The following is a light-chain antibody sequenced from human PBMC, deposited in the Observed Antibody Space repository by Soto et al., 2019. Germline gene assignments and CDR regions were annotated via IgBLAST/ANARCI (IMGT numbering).Light chain of an antibody. J-gene: IGLJ1*01. CDR3: SSYAGSSTYL. CDR2: EVS. Sequence: QSALTQPASVSGSPGQSITISCTGTSSDVGGYNYVSWYQQHPGKAPKLMIYEVSNRPSGVSNRFSGSKSGNTASLTISGLQADGEADYYCSSYAGSSTYLFGNGTKVTVL. CDR1: SSDVGGYNY. V-gene: IGLV2-23*02.